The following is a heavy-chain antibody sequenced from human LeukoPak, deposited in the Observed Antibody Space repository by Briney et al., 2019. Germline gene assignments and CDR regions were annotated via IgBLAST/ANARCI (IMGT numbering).Heavy chain of an antibody. CDR1: GGSISSGSYY. D-gene: IGHD2-21*01. CDR3: ARDHYSAFDP. Sequence: SETLSLTCTVSGGSISSGSYYWSWLRQPAGKGLEWIGRIYTSGSTNYNPSLKSRATISVDTSKNQFSLKLSSVTAADTAVYYCARDHYSAFDPWGQGTLVTVSS. V-gene: IGHV4-61*02. CDR2: IYTSGST. J-gene: IGHJ5*02.